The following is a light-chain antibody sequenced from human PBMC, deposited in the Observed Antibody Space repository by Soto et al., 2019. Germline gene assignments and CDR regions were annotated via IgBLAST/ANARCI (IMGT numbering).Light chain of an antibody. V-gene: IGKV3-11*01. Sequence: EIVLTQSPGTLSLSPGERATLSFRASQSVSSYLAWYQQKPGQAPRLLIYDASNRATGIPARFSGSGSGTDFTLTISSLEPEDFAVYYSQQRSNWLPITFGQGTRLEIK. J-gene: IGKJ5*01. CDR1: QSVSSY. CDR3: QQRSNWLPIT. CDR2: DAS.